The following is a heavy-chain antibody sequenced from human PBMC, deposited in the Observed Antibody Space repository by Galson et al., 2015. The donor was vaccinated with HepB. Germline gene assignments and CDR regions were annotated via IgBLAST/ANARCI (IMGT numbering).Heavy chain of an antibody. Sequence: LRLSCAASGFTFSSYSMNWVRQAPGKGLEWVSSISSSSSYIYYADSVKGRFTISRDNAKNSLYLQMNSLRAEDTAVYYCARANSGSYYDFDYWGQGTLVTVSS. V-gene: IGHV3-21*01. CDR2: ISSSSSYI. CDR1: GFTFSSYS. D-gene: IGHD1-26*01. J-gene: IGHJ4*02. CDR3: ARANSGSYYDFDY.